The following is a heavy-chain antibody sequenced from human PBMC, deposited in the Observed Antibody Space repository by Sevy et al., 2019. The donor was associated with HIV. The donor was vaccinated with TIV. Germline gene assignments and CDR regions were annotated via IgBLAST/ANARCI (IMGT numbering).Heavy chain of an antibody. Sequence: SETLSLTCSVSGGSITSNNYYWGWIRQPPGKGLEWIGSIYHSGNTYYNPSLKSRVTVSVDTSRSHFSLKVTSVAASDTAVYFLASQPGYRSTYYGFSLSRTFDSWGPGTLVTVSS. CDR3: ASQPGYRSTYYGFSLSRTFDS. CDR1: GGSITSNNYY. D-gene: IGHD6-19*01. J-gene: IGHJ4*02. V-gene: IGHV4-39*01. CDR2: IYHSGNT.